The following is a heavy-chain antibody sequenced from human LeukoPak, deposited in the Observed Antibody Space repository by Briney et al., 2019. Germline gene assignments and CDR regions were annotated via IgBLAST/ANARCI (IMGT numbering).Heavy chain of an antibody. CDR1: GGSISSSSYY. CDR2: IYYSGST. CDR3: ARVMAVDSYGFLPTYFDY. Sequence: PSETLSLTCTVSGGSISSSSYYWGRIRQPPGKGLEWIGSIYYSGSTYYNPSLKSRVTISVDTSKNQFSLKLSSVTAADTAVYYCARVMAVDSYGFLPTYFDYWGQGTLVTVSS. D-gene: IGHD5-18*01. J-gene: IGHJ4*02. V-gene: IGHV4-39*01.